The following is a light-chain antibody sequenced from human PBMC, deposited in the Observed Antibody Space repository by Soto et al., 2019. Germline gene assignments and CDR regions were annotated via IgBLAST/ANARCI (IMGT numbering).Light chain of an antibody. J-gene: IGLJ1*01. V-gene: IGLV1-40*01. CDR3: QSYDSSLSSYV. CDR1: GSNIGTGYD. Sequence: QSVLTQPPSVSGAPGQRVTISCTGSGSNIGTGYDVHWYQQLPGTAPKLLIYSNANRPSGVPDRFSGSKSGTSASLAITGLQVEDEAVYDCQSYDSSLSSYVFGTGTKVTVL. CDR2: SNA.